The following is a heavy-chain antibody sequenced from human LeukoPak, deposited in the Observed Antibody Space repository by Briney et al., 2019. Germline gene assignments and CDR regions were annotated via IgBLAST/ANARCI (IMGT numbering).Heavy chain of an antibody. CDR1: SVSISSYS. D-gene: IGHD3-3*02. CDR3: ARIGPILGAAWVDY. Sequence: SETLSLTCSVSSVSISSYSWSWIRQPPGEGLEWIGYIYYSGSTYYNPSLKSRVTMSVDTSKNQFSLRLSSVTAVDTAVYYCARIGPILGAAWVDYWGQGTLVSVSS. CDR2: IYYSGST. J-gene: IGHJ4*02. V-gene: IGHV4-59*12.